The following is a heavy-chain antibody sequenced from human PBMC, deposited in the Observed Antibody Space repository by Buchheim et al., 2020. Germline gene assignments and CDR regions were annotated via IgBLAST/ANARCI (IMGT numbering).Heavy chain of an antibody. J-gene: IGHJ4*02. Sequence: EVQLLESGGGLVQPGGSLRLSCAASGSTFSSYDMSWVRQAPGKGLEWVSAISGSGGNTYYADSVKGRFTISSDNSTNTLYLQMNSLRAEDTAVYYCAKRWAGLGKSLDYWGQGTL. CDR3: AKRWAGLGKSLDY. V-gene: IGHV3-23*01. CDR1: GSTFSSYD. D-gene: IGHD6-19*01. CDR2: ISGSGGNT.